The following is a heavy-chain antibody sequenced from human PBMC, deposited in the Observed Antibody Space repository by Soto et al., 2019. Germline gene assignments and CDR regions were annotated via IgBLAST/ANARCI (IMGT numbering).Heavy chain of an antibody. CDR3: AREGKITIFGVATGDYYGMDV. D-gene: IGHD3-3*01. CDR2: IYYSGST. Sequence: TLSLTCTVSGGSISSGDYYSSWIRQPPGKGLEWIGYIYYSGSTYYNPSLKSRVTISVDTSKNQFSLKLSSVTAADTAVYYCAREGKITIFGVATGDYYGMDVWGHGTTVTSSS. J-gene: IGHJ6*02. CDR1: GGSISSGDYY. V-gene: IGHV4-30-4*01.